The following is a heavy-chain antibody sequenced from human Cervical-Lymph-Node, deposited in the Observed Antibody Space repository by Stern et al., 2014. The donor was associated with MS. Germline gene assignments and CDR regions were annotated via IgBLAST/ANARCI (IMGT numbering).Heavy chain of an antibody. CDR1: GGTFSSSYA. D-gene: IGHD2-15*01. J-gene: IGHJ5*02. V-gene: IGHV1-69*09. CDR3: ARGTVSNRPAATLHNLFDP. Sequence: VQLVESGAEVKTPGSSVKVSCKASGGTFSSSYAVSWVRQAPGQGLEWMGRLIPLLHLPIYAQRFQTRLTITADKSTGTVYMNLTNLTSEDTAVYYCARGTVSNRPAATLHNLFDPWGQGTLVTVSS. CDR2: LIPLLHLP.